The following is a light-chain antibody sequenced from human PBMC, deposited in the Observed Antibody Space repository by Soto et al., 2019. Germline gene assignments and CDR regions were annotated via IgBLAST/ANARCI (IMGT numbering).Light chain of an antibody. CDR2: DAS. V-gene: IGKV3-11*01. Sequence: EIVLTQSPATLSLSPGERATLSCRASQSVSSYLAWYQQKPGQAPRLLIYDASNRATGIPARFSGSGSATDFTLTISSLEPEDFAVYYCQRRGNWPPTSGQGTKLEIK. CDR1: QSVSSY. J-gene: IGKJ2*01. CDR3: QRRGNWPPT.